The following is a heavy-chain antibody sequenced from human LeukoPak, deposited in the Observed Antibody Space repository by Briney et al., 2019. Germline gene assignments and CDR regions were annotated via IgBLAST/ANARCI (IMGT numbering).Heavy chain of an antibody. V-gene: IGHV3-7*01. CDR1: GFTFSSYW. Sequence: PGGSLRLSCAASGFTFSSYWMSWVRQAPGKGREWVANIKQDGREKYYVESVKGRFTISRDNPKNSLYLQMNSLTAEDTAVYYCASPDLSSGWYIFNYWGQGTLVTVSS. CDR3: ASPDLSSGWYIFNY. J-gene: IGHJ4*02. CDR2: IKQDGREK. D-gene: IGHD6-19*01.